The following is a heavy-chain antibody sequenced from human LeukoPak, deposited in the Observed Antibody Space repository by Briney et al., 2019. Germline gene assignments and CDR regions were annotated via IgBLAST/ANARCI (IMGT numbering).Heavy chain of an antibody. CDR3: ARGIDDGDNWFDP. V-gene: IGHV3-20*04. J-gene: IGHJ5*02. D-gene: IGHD1-1*01. Sequence: PGGSLGLSCAASGFTFDDYGMSWVRQAPGKGLEWVSGINWNGGSTGYVDSVKGRFTISRDNAKNSLYLQMNSLRAEDTALYYCARGIDDGDNWFDPWGQGTLVTVSS. CDR1: GFTFDDYG. CDR2: INWNGGST.